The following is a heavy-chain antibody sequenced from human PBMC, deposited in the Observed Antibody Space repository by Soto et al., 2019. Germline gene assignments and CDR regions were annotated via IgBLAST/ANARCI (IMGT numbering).Heavy chain of an antibody. Sequence: GGSLRLSCAASGFTFSSYAMSWVRQAPGKGLEWVSAISGSGGSTYYADSVKGRFTISRDNSKNTLYLQMNSLRAEDTAVYYCAKLFVGAAAVPGYYYMDVWGKGTTVTVSS. CDR2: ISGSGGST. V-gene: IGHV3-23*01. CDR1: GFTFSSYA. CDR3: AKLFVGAAAVPGYYYMDV. J-gene: IGHJ6*03. D-gene: IGHD6-13*01.